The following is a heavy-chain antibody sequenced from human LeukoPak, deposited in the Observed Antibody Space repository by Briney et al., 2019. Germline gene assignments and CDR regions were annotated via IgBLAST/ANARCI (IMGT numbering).Heavy chain of an antibody. CDR1: GGSISSGTYY. Sequence: SETLSLTCTVSGGSISSGTYYWTWIRQPAGKGQEWIGRIYTSGSTNYNPSLKSRVTISVDTSKNQFSLKLSSVTAADTAVYYCARRDIVAAGGFDYWGQGTLVTVSS. D-gene: IGHD5-12*01. CDR3: ARRDIVAAGGFDY. V-gene: IGHV4-61*02. CDR2: IYTSGST. J-gene: IGHJ4*02.